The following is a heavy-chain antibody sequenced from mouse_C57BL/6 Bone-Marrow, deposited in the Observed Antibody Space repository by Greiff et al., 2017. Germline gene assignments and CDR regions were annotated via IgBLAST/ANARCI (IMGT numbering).Heavy chain of an antibody. CDR3: ARFCDYDGGYAMDY. D-gene: IGHD2-4*01. CDR1: GYTFTSYW. J-gene: IGHJ4*01. CDR2: FYPGSGST. V-gene: IGHV1-55*01. Sequence: VQLQQPGAELVKPGASVKMSCKASGYTFTSYWITWVKQRPGQGLEWIGDFYPGSGSTNYNEKFKSKATLTVDTSSSTAYMQLSSLTSEDSAVYYCARFCDYDGGYAMDYWGQGTSVTVSS.